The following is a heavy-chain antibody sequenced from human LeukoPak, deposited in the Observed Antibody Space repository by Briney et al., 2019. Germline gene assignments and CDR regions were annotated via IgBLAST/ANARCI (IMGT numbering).Heavy chain of an antibody. CDR3: AASGMLVATIGY. V-gene: IGHV3-9*01. J-gene: IGHJ4*02. D-gene: IGHD5-12*01. Sequence: PGGSLRLSCAASGFTFDDYAMHWVRQAPGKGLEWVSGISWNSGSIGYADSVKGRFTISRDNAKNSLYLQMNSLRAEDTALYYCAASGMLVATIGYWGQGTLVTVSS. CDR2: ISWNSGSI. CDR1: GFTFDDYA.